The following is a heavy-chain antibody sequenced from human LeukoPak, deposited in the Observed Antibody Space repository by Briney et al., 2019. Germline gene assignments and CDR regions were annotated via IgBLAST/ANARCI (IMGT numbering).Heavy chain of an antibody. Sequence: SETLSLTCTVSDGSINTYDWSWIRQPPGKGLEWIGYIYYIGSTIYNPSLKSRVTISLDTSRNQFSLKLNSATAADTAVYYCAGEHRGGYRFDYWGQXTLVTVS. CDR1: DGSINTYD. CDR2: IYYIGST. J-gene: IGHJ4*02. V-gene: IGHV4-59*01. CDR3: AGEHRGGYRFDY. D-gene: IGHD3-22*01.